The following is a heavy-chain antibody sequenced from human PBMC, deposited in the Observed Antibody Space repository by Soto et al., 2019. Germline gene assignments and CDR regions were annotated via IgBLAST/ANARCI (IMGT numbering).Heavy chain of an antibody. Sequence: RPGGSLRLSCAASGFTFSSYSMNWVRQAPGKGLEWVSYISSSSSTIYYADSVKGRFTISRDNAKNSLYLQMNSLRAEDTAVYYCARAFPYYDILTGYYLSNYYYYYMDVWGKGTTVTVSS. J-gene: IGHJ6*03. V-gene: IGHV3-48*01. CDR1: GFTFSSYS. D-gene: IGHD3-9*01. CDR3: ARAFPYYDILTGYYLSNYYYYYMDV. CDR2: ISSSSSTI.